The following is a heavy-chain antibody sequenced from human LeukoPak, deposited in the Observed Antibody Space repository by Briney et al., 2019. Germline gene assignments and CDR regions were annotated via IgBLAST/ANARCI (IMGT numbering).Heavy chain of an antibody. J-gene: IGHJ4*02. Sequence: GGSLRLSCAASGFTFSNYAMTWVRQAPGKGLEWVSTISGGGDSTYYADSVKGRFTITRDNSKKTLYLRVNSLRAEDTAINCCAVLLLEAGTDFDYWGQGTLVTVSS. V-gene: IGHV3-23*01. CDR1: GFTFSNYA. CDR2: ISGGGDST. D-gene: IGHD6-19*01. CDR3: AVLLLEAGTDFDY.